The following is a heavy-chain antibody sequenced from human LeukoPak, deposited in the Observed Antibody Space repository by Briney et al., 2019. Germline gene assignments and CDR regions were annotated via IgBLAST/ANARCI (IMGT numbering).Heavy chain of an antibody. Sequence: PSETLSPTCTVSGGSISSYYWSWIRQPAGKGMEWIGRIYTSGSTNYNPSLKSRVTMSVDTSKNQFSLKLSSVTAADTAVYYCARGGYSSGWYQFDYWGQGTLVTVSS. J-gene: IGHJ4*02. CDR2: IYTSGST. CDR3: ARGGYSSGWYQFDY. CDR1: GGSISSYY. V-gene: IGHV4-4*07. D-gene: IGHD6-19*01.